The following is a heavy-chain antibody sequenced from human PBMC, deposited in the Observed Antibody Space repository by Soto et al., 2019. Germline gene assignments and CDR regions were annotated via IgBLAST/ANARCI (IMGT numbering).Heavy chain of an antibody. Sequence: SLRLSCAASGFTFSSYGMHWVRQAPGKGLEWVAVIWYDGSNKYYADSVKGRFTISRDNSKNTLYLQMNSLRAEDTAVYYCASHLWFGELPNDYWGQGTLVTVSS. CDR3: ASHLWFGELPNDY. D-gene: IGHD3-10*01. CDR2: IWYDGSNK. J-gene: IGHJ4*02. V-gene: IGHV3-33*01. CDR1: GFTFSSYG.